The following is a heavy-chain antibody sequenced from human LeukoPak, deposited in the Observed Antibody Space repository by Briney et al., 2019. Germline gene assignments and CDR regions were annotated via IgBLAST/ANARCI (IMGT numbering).Heavy chain of an antibody. J-gene: IGHJ4*02. Sequence: ASVKVSCKASGFTFTSYGISWVRQAPGQGLEWMGWISAYNGNTNSAQNLQGRVTMTTDTSTSTDYMELRSLRYDDTAVFYCGRAATSHYYGSAIDYWGQGTLVTVSS. CDR1: GFTFTSYG. V-gene: IGHV1-18*01. CDR3: GRAATSHYYGSAIDY. D-gene: IGHD3-10*01. CDR2: ISAYNGNT.